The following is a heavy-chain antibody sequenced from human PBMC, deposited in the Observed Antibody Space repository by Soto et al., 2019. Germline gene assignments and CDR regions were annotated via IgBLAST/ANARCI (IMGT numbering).Heavy chain of an antibody. V-gene: IGHV1-18*01. CDR3: AREGVATTFDY. J-gene: IGHJ4*02. CDR1: SYTFTSYG. D-gene: IGHD5-12*01. CDR2: INAYNGNT. Sequence: QVQLVQYGAEVKKPGASVKVSCKASSYTFTSYGINWVRQALGQGIEWMGWINAYNGNTNYAQKLQDRVTMTTDTSTSTAYMELRSLRSDDTAVYYCAREGVATTFDYWGQGTLVTVSS.